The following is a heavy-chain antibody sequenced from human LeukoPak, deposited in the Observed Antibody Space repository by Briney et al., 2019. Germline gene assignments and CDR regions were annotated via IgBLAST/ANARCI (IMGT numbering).Heavy chain of an antibody. V-gene: IGHV3-13*01. Sequence: GGSLRLSCAASGFTFSSYDMHWVRQATGKGLEWVSAIGTAGDTYYPGSVKGRFTTSRENAKNSLYLQMNSLRAGDTAVYYCARALNSSSWYWPGSYYYGMDVWGQGTTVTVSS. CDR2: IGTAGDT. CDR3: ARALNSSSWYWPGSYYYGMDV. J-gene: IGHJ6*02. D-gene: IGHD6-13*01. CDR1: GFTFSSYD.